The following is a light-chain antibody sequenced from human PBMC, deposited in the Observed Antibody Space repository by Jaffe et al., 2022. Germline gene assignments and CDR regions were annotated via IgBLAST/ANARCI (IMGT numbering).Light chain of an antibody. CDR3: CSYAGSYTFVV. CDR1: SSDVGGYNY. CDR2: DVT. J-gene: IGLJ2*01. V-gene: IGLV2-11*01. Sequence: QSALTQPRSVSGSPGQSVTISCTGTSSDVGGYNYVSWYQQNPGKAPKLFIYDVTKRPSGVPDRFSGSKSGNTASLTISGLQAEDEADYYCCSYAGSYTFVVFGGGTKLTVL.